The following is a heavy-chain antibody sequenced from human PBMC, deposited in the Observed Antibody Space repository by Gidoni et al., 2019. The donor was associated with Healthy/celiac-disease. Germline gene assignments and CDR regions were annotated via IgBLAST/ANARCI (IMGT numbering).Heavy chain of an antibody. CDR3: AREVLMAGTTKVWSSFDY. D-gene: IGHD1-7*01. CDR1: GFTFSSYA. V-gene: IGHV3-30-3*01. Sequence: QVQLVESGGGVVQPGRSLRLSCAASGFTFSSYAMHWVRQAPGKGLEWVAVISYDGSNKYYADSVKGRFTISRDNSKNTLYLQMNSLRAEDTAVYYCAREVLMAGTTKVWSSFDYWGQGTLVTVSS. J-gene: IGHJ4*02. CDR2: ISYDGSNK.